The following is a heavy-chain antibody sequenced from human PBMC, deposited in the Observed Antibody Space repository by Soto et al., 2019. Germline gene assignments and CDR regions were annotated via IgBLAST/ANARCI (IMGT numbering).Heavy chain of an antibody. V-gene: IGHV1-2*02. CDR1: GYTFTDNY. J-gene: IGHJ5*02. Sequence: QVHLVQSETEVKKPGASVKVSCKASGYTFTDNYMHWVRQAPGQGLEWMGWINPKSGGTNYAQKFQGRVTMTRDTPISTAYMELIRLTSEDTAVYYCARGPRGGQYYEGGGYYYAGGNWFDPWGQGTLVTVSS. CDR2: INPKSGGT. CDR3: ARGPRGGQYYEGGGYYYAGGNWFDP. D-gene: IGHD3-22*01.